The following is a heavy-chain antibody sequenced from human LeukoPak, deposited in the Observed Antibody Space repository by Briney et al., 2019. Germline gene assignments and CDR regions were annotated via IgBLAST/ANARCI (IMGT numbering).Heavy chain of an antibody. Sequence: PGGSLRLSCAASGFTFSTYWMTWVRHAPGKGLEWVANIKQDGSEKYYVDSVKGRFTVSRDNAKNSVFLLMNSLRADDTAVYYCARDREVPTPDEYFEHWGQGTLVTVSS. J-gene: IGHJ1*01. CDR1: GFTFSTYW. D-gene: IGHD5-24*01. CDR3: ARDREVPTPDEYFEH. CDR2: IKQDGSEK. V-gene: IGHV3-7*01.